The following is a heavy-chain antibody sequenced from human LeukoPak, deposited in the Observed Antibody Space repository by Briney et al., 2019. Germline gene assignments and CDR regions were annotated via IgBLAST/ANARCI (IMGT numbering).Heavy chain of an antibody. Sequence: ASVKVSCKASGYTFTSYDMHWVRQAPGQGLEWLGIINPSGDSTSYAQKFQGRVTMTRDTSTSTVYMELSSLRSEDTAVYYCASVLYCGADCYSGRYFFDYWGQGTLVTVSS. CDR1: GYTFTSYD. D-gene: IGHD2-21*02. CDR2: INPSGDST. V-gene: IGHV1-46*01. J-gene: IGHJ4*02. CDR3: ASVLYCGADCYSGRYFFDY.